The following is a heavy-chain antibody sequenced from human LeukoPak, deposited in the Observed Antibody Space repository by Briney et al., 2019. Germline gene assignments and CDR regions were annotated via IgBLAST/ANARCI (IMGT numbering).Heavy chain of an antibody. CDR3: AKAAISGVVISFDY. V-gene: IGHV3-23*01. CDR1: GFTFANYA. CDR2: ISASGGNT. J-gene: IGHJ4*02. D-gene: IGHD3-3*01. Sequence: PGGSLRLSCPASGFTFANYAMNWVRQAPGKGLEWVSTISASGGNTYYADSVKGRFTFSRDNSENTLYLQMNSLRAEDTAVYYCAKAAISGVVISFDYWGQGTLLTVSS.